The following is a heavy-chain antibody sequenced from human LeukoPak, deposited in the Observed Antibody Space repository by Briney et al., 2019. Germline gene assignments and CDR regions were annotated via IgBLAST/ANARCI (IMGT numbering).Heavy chain of an antibody. Sequence: PSETLSLTCTVSGGSISSYYWSWIWQPAGKGLEWIGRIYTSGSTNYNPSLKSRVTMSVDTSKNQFSLKLSSVTAADTAVYYCARDHPIAAAVLFDYWGQGTLVTVSS. D-gene: IGHD6-13*01. J-gene: IGHJ4*02. CDR2: IYTSGST. CDR1: GGSISSYY. CDR3: ARDHPIAAAVLFDY. V-gene: IGHV4-4*07.